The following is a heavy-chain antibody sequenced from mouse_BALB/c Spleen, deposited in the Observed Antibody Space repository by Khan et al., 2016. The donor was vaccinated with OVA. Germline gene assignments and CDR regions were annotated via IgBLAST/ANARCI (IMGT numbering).Heavy chain of an antibody. D-gene: IGHD1-2*01. CDR3: ARLFNYNGNVWYFDV. CDR1: GFVFSRYW. J-gene: IGHJ1*01. V-gene: IGHV4-1*02. CDR2: IHPDNSTT. Sequence: EVQLQESGGGLVQPGGSLKLSCAASGFVFSRYWMTWVRQAPGKGLEWIGEIHPDNSTTNYTPSLKDKFIISRDNANTTLYLQMSKVRSEDTALYSGARLFNYNGNVWYFDVWGAGTTVTVSS.